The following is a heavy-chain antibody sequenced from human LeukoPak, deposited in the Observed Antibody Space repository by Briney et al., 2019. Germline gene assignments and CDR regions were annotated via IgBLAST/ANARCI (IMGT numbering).Heavy chain of an antibody. V-gene: IGHV3-21*05. CDR1: GFTFSRYA. CDR3: ARDTFQPGLIDS. D-gene: IGHD2-2*01. Sequence: GGSLRLSCAASGFTFSRYAMNWVRQAPGKGLQWVSYINTDSSDIHYADSVKGRFTISRDNARNTLYLQLSSLRAEDSAVYYCARDTFQPGLIDSWGQGTLVPVSS. J-gene: IGHJ4*02. CDR2: INTDSSDI.